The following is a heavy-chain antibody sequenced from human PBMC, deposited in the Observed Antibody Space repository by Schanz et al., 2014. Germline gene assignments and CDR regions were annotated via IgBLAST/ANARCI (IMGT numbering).Heavy chain of an antibody. V-gene: IGHV3-74*01. CDR3: ARKMKLGVYGGKGHDSLDI. D-gene: IGHD4-17*01. CDR1: GFTFSPYC. Sequence: EVQLVESGGGLVQPGGSLRLSCGSSGFTFSPYCMHWVRQAPGKGLVWVSRINGDGSNTNYADSVKGRFTISRDNAKNTLYLQMNTLRAEDTAVYYCARKMKLGVYGGKGHDSLDIWGQGTMVTVSP. J-gene: IGHJ3*02. CDR2: INGDGSNT.